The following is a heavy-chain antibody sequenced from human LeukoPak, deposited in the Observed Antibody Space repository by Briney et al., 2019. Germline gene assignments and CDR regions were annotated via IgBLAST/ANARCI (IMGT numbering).Heavy chain of an antibody. D-gene: IGHD3-10*01. CDR2: IYHTGDT. CDR1: RASISGYY. V-gene: IGHV4-4*07. Sequence: KPSPTLSLTCSVSRASISGYYWTWIRQPARKGLEWIGRIYHTGDTNFTPSLRSRVTMSVDTSKNQFSLRLTSVTAADTAVYYCARDPIHSHGSGGQYLGDYWGQGILVTVSS. CDR3: ARDPIHSHGSGGQYLGDY. J-gene: IGHJ4*02.